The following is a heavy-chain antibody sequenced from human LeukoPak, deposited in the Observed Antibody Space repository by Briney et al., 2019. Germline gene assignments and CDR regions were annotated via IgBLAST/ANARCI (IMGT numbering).Heavy chain of an antibody. CDR1: GGSISSSNW. V-gene: IGHV4-4*02. CDR2: IHHSGSA. CDR3: ARDQDYGGHDAFDI. Sequence: SETLSLTCAVSGGSISSSNWWSWVRQPPGKGLEWIAEIHHSGSANYNPSLKSRVTISGDKSKNQFSLKLSSVTAADTAVYYCARDQDYGGHDAFDIWGQGTMVTVSS. J-gene: IGHJ3*02. D-gene: IGHD4-23*01.